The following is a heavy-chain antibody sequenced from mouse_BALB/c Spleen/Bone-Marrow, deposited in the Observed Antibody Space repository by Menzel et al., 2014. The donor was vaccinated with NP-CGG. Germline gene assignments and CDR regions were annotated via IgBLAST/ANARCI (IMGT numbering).Heavy chain of an antibody. Sequence: VNLVESGSGLVAPSQSLSITCTVSGFSLTSYSVHWVRQPPGKGLEWLGVIWAGGSTNYNSALMSRLSISKDNSKSQVFLKMSSLQTDDTAMFYCARDDDSYAMDYWGQGTSVTVSS. D-gene: IGHD2-3*01. J-gene: IGHJ4*01. CDR1: GFSLTSYS. V-gene: IGHV2-9*02. CDR2: IWAGGST. CDR3: ARDDDSYAMDY.